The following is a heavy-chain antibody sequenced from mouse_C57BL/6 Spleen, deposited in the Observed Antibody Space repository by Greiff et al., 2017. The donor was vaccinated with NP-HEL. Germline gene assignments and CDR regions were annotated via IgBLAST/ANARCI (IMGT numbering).Heavy chain of an antibody. J-gene: IGHJ2*01. CDR2: IHPNSGST. D-gene: IGHD1-1*01. CDR1: GYTFTSYW. Sequence: VQLQQSGAELVKPGASVKLSCKASGYTFTSYWMHWVKQRPGQGLEWIGMIHPNSGSTNYNEKFKSKATLTVDKSSSTAYMQLSSLTSEDSAVYYCARDRVTTVPYYFDYWGQGTTLTVSS. CDR3: ARDRVTTVPYYFDY. V-gene: IGHV1-64*01.